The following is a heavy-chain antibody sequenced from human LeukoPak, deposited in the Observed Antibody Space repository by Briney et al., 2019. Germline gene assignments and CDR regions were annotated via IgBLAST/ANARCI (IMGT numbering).Heavy chain of an antibody. CDR1: GGSISSGGYY. CDR2: IYSSGTT. Sequence: SQTLSLTCTVSGGSISSGGYYWSWIRQHPGTGLEWIGSIYSSGTTYYNPSLKSRVTISVDTSKNQFSLKLTSVTAADAAAYYCARHSRNCSGGYCYLYYWGQGTLVTVSS. D-gene: IGHD2-15*01. V-gene: IGHV4-30-2*03. J-gene: IGHJ4*02. CDR3: ARHSRNCSGGYCYLYY.